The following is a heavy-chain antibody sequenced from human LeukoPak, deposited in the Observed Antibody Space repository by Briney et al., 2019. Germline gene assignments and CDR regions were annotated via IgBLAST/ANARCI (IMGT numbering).Heavy chain of an antibody. J-gene: IGHJ4*02. Sequence: PGGSLRLSCAASGFTVSSNYMSWVRQAPGKGLEWVSTLYSGGNTYYTDSVKGRFTISRDNSKNTLYLQMNTLRAEDTAVYYCARGEYSYASYYFDYWGQGTLVTVSS. CDR2: LYSGGNT. CDR3: ARGEYSYASYYFDY. V-gene: IGHV3-53*01. CDR1: GFTVSSNY. D-gene: IGHD5-18*01.